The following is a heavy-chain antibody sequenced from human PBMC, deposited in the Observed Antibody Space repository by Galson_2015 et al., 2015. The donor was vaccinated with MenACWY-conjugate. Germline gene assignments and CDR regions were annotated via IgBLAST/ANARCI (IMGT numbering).Heavy chain of an antibody. CDR3: TRGHAATRYFDS. Sequence: SLRLSCAGSGFTFSDRYMDWIRQAPGKGLEWVARSRNKASSYSTEYAASVKSRFTVSRDESGNTLYLEMSGLKSEDTAVYFCTRGHAATRYFDSWGQGTLVTVSS. J-gene: IGHJ4*02. D-gene: IGHD1-1*01. V-gene: IGHV3-72*01. CDR1: GFTFSDRY. CDR2: SRNKASSYST.